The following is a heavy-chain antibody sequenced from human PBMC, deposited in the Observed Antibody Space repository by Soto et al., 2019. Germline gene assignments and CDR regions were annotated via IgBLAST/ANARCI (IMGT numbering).Heavy chain of an antibody. V-gene: IGHV3-7*01. CDR1: GFTFSSYW. J-gene: IGHJ6*03. CDR3: ARGEKRIFGGVGNYYMDV. Sequence: GGSLRLSCAASGFTFSSYWMSWVRQAPGKGLEWVANIKQDGSEKYYVDSVKGRFTISRDNAKNSLYLQMNSLRAEDTAVYYCARGEKRIFGGVGNYYMDVWGKGTTVTVSS. D-gene: IGHD3-3*01. CDR2: IKQDGSEK.